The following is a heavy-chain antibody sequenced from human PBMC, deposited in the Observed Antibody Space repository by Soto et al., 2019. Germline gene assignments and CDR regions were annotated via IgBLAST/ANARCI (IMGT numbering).Heavy chain of an antibody. CDR2: IIPIFGTA. CDR1: GGTSSSYA. V-gene: IGHV1-69*13. CDR3: ARLEGLRGSFDY. J-gene: IGHJ4*02. D-gene: IGHD2-15*01. Sequence: SVKVSCKASGGTSSSYAISWVRQAPGQGLEWMGGIIPIFGTANYAQKFQGRVTITADESTSTAYMELSSLRSEYTAVYYCARLEGLRGSFDYWGQGTLVTVSS.